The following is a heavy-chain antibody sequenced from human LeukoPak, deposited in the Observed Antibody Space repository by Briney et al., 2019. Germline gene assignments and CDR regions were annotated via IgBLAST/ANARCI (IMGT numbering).Heavy chain of an antibody. D-gene: IGHD3-16*01. CDR1: GFTFNSYT. V-gene: IGHV3-74*01. J-gene: IGHJ3*01. Sequence: GGSLRLSCAASGFTFNSYTLNWVRQAPGKGLVWVSRINTDGSSTSYVDSVKGRFTISRDNAKNTLYLQMNSLRAEDTAVYYCARDFLHLGGWGQGTMVTVSS. CDR3: ARDFLHLGG. CDR2: INTDGSST.